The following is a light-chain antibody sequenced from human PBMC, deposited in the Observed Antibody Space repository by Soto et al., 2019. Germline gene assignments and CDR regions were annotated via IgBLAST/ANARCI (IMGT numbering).Light chain of an antibody. CDR2: DVS. V-gene: IGLV2-11*01. CDR1: SSDVGAYNY. CDR3: CSYAGSYTFE. Sequence: QSALTQPRSVSGSPGQSVTISCTGTSSDVGAYNYVSWYQQHPGKAPKVMIYDVSKRPSGVPDRFSGSKSGNTASLTISGLQAEDEGDYYCCSYAGSYTFEFSGGTKLTVL. J-gene: IGLJ2*01.